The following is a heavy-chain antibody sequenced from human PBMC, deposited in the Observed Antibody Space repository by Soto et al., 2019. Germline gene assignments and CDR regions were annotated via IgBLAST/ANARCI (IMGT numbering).Heavy chain of an antibody. V-gene: IGHV3-30-3*01. D-gene: IGHD3-9*01. CDR1: GFTFSSYA. J-gene: IGHJ4*02. Sequence: HPGGSLRLSCAASGFTFSSYAMHWVRQAPGKGLEWVAVISYDGSNKYYADSVKGRFTISRDNSKNTLYLQMNSLRAEDTAVYYCARVGLSGILTGYDYWGQGTLVTVSS. CDR3: ARVGLSGILTGYDY. CDR2: ISYDGSNK.